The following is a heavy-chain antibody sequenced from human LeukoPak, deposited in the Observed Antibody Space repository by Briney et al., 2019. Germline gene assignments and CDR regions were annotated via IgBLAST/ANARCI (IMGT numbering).Heavy chain of an antibody. CDR1: GFTFSSYC. V-gene: IGHV3-7*01. J-gene: IGHJ5*02. CDR2: IKQDGSEK. D-gene: IGHD6-6*01. Sequence: PGGSLRLSCAASGFTFSSYCMSWVRQAPGKGLEWVANIKQDGSEKYYVDSVKGRFTISRDNSKNTLFLQMNSLRVEDTAVYYCVRDNGPEQLALDLWGQGTLVTVSS. CDR3: VRDNGPEQLALDL.